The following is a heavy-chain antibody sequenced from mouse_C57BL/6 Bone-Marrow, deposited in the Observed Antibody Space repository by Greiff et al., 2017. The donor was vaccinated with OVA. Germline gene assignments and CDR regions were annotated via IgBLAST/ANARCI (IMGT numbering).Heavy chain of an antibody. CDR1: GYTFSSYW. CDR2: IYPGDGDT. V-gene: IGHV1-80*01. J-gene: IGHJ2*03. D-gene: IGHD1-3*01. CDR3: ERSKLLYY. Sequence: VKLMEPGAELVKPGASVKISCKASGYTFSSYWMHWVKQRPGQGLEWIGQIYPGDGDTNYNGKFKGKATLTVDKSSSTAYMQLSSLTSEDSAVYFGERSKLLYYWCQGKSLTVSS.